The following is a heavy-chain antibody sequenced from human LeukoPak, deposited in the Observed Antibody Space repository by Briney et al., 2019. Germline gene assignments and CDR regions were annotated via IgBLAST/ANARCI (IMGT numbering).Heavy chain of an antibody. CDR2: IYYSGST. Sequence: SETLSLTCTVSGGSISSYYWSWIRQPTGKGLEWIGYIYYSGSTNYNPSLKSRVTISVDTSKNQFSLKLSSVTAADTAVYYCARDILTGYSDYWGQGTLVTVSS. CDR3: ARDILTGYSDY. D-gene: IGHD3-9*01. V-gene: IGHV4-59*01. J-gene: IGHJ4*02. CDR1: GGSISSYY.